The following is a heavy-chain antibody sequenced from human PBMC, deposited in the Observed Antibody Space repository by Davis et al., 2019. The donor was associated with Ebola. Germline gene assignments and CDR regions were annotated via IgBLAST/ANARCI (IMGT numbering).Heavy chain of an antibody. CDR2: IDSDGSIT. Sequence: GESLKISCAASGFTFSSYWMHWVRQAPGEGLVWVSRIDSDGSITRYADSVKGRFTISRDIAKNTLYLQMDSLRAEDTAVYYCSRGGVPAAMDYWGQGTLVPVSS. CDR3: SRGGVPAAMDY. V-gene: IGHV3-74*01. D-gene: IGHD2-2*01. CDR1: GFTFSSYW. J-gene: IGHJ4*02.